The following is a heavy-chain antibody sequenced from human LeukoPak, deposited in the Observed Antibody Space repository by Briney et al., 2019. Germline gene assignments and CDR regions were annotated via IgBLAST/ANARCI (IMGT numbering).Heavy chain of an antibody. J-gene: IGHJ6*02. CDR2: INSRNTI. D-gene: IGHD1-26*01. CDR1: GFTFSTSE. Sequence: GGSLRLSCIDSGFTFSTSELNWVRQAPGTGLEWLAFINSRNTIYYADSVRGRFTISRDNAKNSLYLQMNSLTVEDTAVYYCVYGVATDVWGQGTTVTVSS. CDR3: VYGVATDV. V-gene: IGHV3-48*03.